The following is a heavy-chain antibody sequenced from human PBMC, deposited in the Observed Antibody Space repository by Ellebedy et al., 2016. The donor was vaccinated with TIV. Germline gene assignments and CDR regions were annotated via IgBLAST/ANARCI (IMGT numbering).Heavy chain of an antibody. J-gene: IGHJ5*02. D-gene: IGHD2-21*01. V-gene: IGHV4-39*01. Sequence: GSLRLSXTVSGGSISSKSHYWGWIRQPPGKGLEWIGSIYYSGSTNYNPSLKSRVTISVDTSKNQFSLKLTSVTAADTAVYYCARYCCGVPNWFDPWGQGSLVTVPS. CDR1: GGSISSKSHY. CDR3: ARYCCGVPNWFDP. CDR2: IYYSGST.